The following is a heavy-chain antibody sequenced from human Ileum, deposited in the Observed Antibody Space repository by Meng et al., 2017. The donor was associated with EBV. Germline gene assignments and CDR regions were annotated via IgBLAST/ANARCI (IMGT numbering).Heavy chain of an antibody. CDR3: ATRVAAVKYYFDY. J-gene: IGHJ4*02. Sequence: RPQLQESCPGLVKPSETLSLTCTVSGGSISNENDYRGWIRQPPGKGLEWIGSMYYSGSTYYNPSLKSRVTMSLDTSKNQFSLQLTSVTAADTALYYCATRVAAVKYYFDYWGQGTLVTVSS. CDR1: GGSISNENDY. CDR2: MYYSGST. V-gene: IGHV4-39*06. D-gene: IGHD6-19*01.